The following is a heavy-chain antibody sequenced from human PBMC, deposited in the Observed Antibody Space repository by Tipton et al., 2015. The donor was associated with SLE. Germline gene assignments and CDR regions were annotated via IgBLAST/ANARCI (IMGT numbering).Heavy chain of an antibody. D-gene: IGHD6-19*01. V-gene: IGHV4-34*01. Sequence: LRLSCTVSGGSISSYYWSWIRQPPGKGLEWIGEINHSGSTNYNPSLKSRVTISVDTSKNQFSLKLSSVTAADTAVYYCARGGYSSGWYPLYYFDYWGQGTLVTVSS. CDR1: GGSISSYY. CDR2: INHSGST. CDR3: ARGGYSSGWYPLYYFDY. J-gene: IGHJ4*02.